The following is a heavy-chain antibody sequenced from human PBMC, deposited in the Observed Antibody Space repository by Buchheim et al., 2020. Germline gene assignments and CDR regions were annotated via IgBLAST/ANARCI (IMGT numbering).Heavy chain of an antibody. V-gene: IGHV4-59*01. Sequence: QVQLQESGPGLVKPSETLSLTCTVSGGSISSYYWSWIRQPPGKGLEWIGYIYYSGSTTYNPSLKSRVTISVDTSKNQFSLKLSSVTAADTAVYYCARDHPDLSSGYYHLGWFDPWGQGTL. CDR3: ARDHPDLSSGYYHLGWFDP. CDR1: GGSISSYY. J-gene: IGHJ5*02. D-gene: IGHD3-22*01. CDR2: IYYSGST.